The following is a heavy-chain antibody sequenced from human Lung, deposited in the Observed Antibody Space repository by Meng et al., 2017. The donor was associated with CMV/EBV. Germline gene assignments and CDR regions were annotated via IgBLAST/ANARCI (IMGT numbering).Heavy chain of an antibody. CDR2: FNPNSGGS. D-gene: IGHD4-11*01. J-gene: IGHJ6*02. CDR1: GYTFTDYY. Sequence: ASVKVSXKAFGYTFTDYYTLWVRQAPGQRLEWLGWFNPNSGGSNYAQEFQGRVTMTRDTSISTAYMEVSRLTSDDTAVYYCSRYLKGTTVRTSGLYGMDVWGQGTTVTVSS. V-gene: IGHV1-2*02. CDR3: SRYLKGTTVRTSGLYGMDV.